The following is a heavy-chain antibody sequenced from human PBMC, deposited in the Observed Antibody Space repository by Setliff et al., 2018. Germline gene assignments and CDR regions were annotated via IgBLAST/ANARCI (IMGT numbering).Heavy chain of an antibody. V-gene: IGHV3-74*01. CDR1: GFTFRKYW. D-gene: IGHD7-27*01. J-gene: IGHJ6*03. CDR2: INGDGTIT. Sequence: GGSLRLSCGASGFTFRKYWMYWVRQVPGKGLVWVSRINGDGTITDYADSVKGRFTISRDNAKSTLYLQMNSLRGEDTAVYFCASIDWGENFYNMDVWGKGTTVTVS. CDR3: ASIDWGENFYNMDV.